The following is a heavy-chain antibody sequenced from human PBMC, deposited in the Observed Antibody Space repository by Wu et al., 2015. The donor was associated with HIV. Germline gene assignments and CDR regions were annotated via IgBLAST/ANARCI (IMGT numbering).Heavy chain of an antibody. CDR2: ISANIANT. CDR1: GYTFTNYG. Sequence: QVQLVQSGAEVKKPGASVKVSCKASGYTFTNYGITWVRQAPGQGLEWMGWISANIANTKYAQKFQGRVTMTTDTSTTTAYMELRSLRSDDTAVYYCARASRYSSSWFYFDYWARERWSRLL. V-gene: IGHV1-18*01. D-gene: IGHD6-13*01. J-gene: IGHJ4*02. CDR3: ARASRYSSSWFYFDY.